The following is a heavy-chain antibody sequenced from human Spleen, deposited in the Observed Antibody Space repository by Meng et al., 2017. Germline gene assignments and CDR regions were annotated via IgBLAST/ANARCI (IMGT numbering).Heavy chain of an antibody. V-gene: IGHV4-30-4*01. CDR2: TYYSGNT. Sequence: QLQLQESGPGLVKPSQTLSLTCTVSGGSISSGDNYWSWIRQPPGKGLEWIGYTYYSGNTYYNPSLKSRVARSVDTSKNQFYLRLSSVTAADTAVYYCARGGGFDYWGQGTLVTVSS. CDR3: ARGGGFDY. CDR1: GGSISSGDNY. D-gene: IGHD3-16*01. J-gene: IGHJ4*02.